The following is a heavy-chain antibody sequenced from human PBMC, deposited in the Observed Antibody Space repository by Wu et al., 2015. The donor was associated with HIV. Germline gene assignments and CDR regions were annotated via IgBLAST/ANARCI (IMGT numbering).Heavy chain of an antibody. D-gene: IGHD3-16*01. CDR1: GYTFTGYY. CDR2: INPTRGNT. Sequence: QVHLVQSGAEVKKPGASVKVSCKASGYTFTGYYMHWVRQAPGQGLEWMGWINPTRGNTNLPPKFQGRVTMTRDTSISTVYMELSRLTSDDTAVYFCARDWAGFDYWGQGTLVTVSS. J-gene: IGHJ4*02. CDR3: ARDWAGFDY. V-gene: IGHV1-2*02.